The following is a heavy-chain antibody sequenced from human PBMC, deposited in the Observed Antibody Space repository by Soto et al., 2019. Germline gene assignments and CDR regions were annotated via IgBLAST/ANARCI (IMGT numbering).Heavy chain of an antibody. CDR1: GFSLTTSGVG. D-gene: IGHD2-15*01. J-gene: IGHJ4*02. CDR3: ARRGYYSFDN. V-gene: IGHV2-5*02. Sequence: SGPTLVNPTQTLTLTCTFSGFSLTTSGVGVGWIRQPPGKALEWLALIYWDDDKRYSPSLKSRLTISKDASKKQVVLTMTNMEPVDTATYYCARRGYYSFDNWGQGTLVTVSS. CDR2: IYWDDDK.